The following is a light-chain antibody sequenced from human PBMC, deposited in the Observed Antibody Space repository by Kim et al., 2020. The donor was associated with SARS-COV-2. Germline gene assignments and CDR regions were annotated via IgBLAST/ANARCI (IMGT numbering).Light chain of an antibody. V-gene: IGLV3-19*01. CDR3: SSRDSNGYVL. CDR1: SLRSYY. J-gene: IGLJ2*01. Sequence: SSELTQDPAVSVALGQTVRITCQGDSLRSYYASWYQQKPGQAPIVVISGKNNRPSGIPDRFSGSSSGNTASLTITGAQAEDEADYCCSSRDSNGYVLFGGGTKFTVL. CDR2: GKN.